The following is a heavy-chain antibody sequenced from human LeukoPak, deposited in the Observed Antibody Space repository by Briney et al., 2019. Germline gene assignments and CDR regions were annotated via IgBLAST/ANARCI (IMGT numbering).Heavy chain of an antibody. CDR1: GFSFSSYA. Sequence: GGSLRLSCAASGFSFSSYAMSWVRQAPGKGLEWVSATSGSGGSTYYADSVKGRFTISRDNSKSTLYLQMNSLRAEDTAVYYCARRAYNWGAFDIWGQGTMVTVSS. D-gene: IGHD5-24*01. CDR3: ARRAYNWGAFDI. V-gene: IGHV3-23*01. J-gene: IGHJ3*02. CDR2: TSGSGGST.